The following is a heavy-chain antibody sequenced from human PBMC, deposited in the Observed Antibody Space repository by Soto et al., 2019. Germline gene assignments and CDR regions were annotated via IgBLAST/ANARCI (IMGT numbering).Heavy chain of an antibody. CDR2: IYYSGST. V-gene: IGHV4-59*01. Sequence: SETLSLPCTVSGGSISSYYWSWIRQPPGKGLEWIGYIYYSGSTNYNPSLKSRVTISVDTSKNQFSLKLSSVTAADTAVYYCAGGPGYSSGWVGWHFDYWGQGTLVTVSS. D-gene: IGHD6-19*01. CDR3: AGGPGYSSGWVGWHFDY. CDR1: GGSISSYY. J-gene: IGHJ4*02.